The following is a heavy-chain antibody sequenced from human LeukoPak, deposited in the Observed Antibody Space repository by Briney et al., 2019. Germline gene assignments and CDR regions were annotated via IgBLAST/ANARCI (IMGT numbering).Heavy chain of an antibody. J-gene: IGHJ4*02. CDR3: ARGRLTSCYDY. V-gene: IGHV4-30-4*08. CDR1: GGSISSGDYY. CDR2: IYHSGST. D-gene: IGHD2-2*01. Sequence: PSETLSLTCTVSGGSISSGDYYWSWIRQPPGKGLEWIGYIYHSGSTYYNPSLKSRVTISVDTSKNQFSLKLSSVTAADTAVYYCARGRLTSCYDYWGQGTLVTVSS.